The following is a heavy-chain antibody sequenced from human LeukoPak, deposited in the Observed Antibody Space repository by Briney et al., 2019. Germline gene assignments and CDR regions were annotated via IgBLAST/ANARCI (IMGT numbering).Heavy chain of an antibody. CDR3: ARSRSAGY. Sequence: GGSPRLSCAASGFTFSSYWMSWVRQAPGKGLEWVANIKRDGSEKYYVDSVKCRFTISRDNAKNSLYLQMDSLRAEDTAVYYCARSRSAGYWGQGTLVTVSS. CDR2: IKRDGSEK. CDR1: GFTFSSYW. J-gene: IGHJ4*02. V-gene: IGHV3-7*01.